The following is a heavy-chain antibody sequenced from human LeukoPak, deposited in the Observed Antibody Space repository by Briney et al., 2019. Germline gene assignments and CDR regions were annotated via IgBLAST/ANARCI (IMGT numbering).Heavy chain of an antibody. D-gene: IGHD6-13*01. V-gene: IGHV1-58*01. CDR2: IVVGSSNT. J-gene: IGHJ4*02. Sequence: SVKVSCKASGFTFTSSAVQWVRQARGQRLEWIGWIVVGSSNTNYAQKFQERVTITRDMSTSTAYMELSSLRSEDTAVYYCAALPRGQQLVYNFDYWGQGTLVTVSS. CDR3: AALPRGQQLVYNFDY. CDR1: GFTFTSSA.